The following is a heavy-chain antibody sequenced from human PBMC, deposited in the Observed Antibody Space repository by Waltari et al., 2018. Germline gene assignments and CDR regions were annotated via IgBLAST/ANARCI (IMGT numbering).Heavy chain of an antibody. CDR1: GGSISSSNW. CDR2: IYRVGST. CDR3: ARGLVAAAGTDYYYYMDV. Sequence: QVQLQESGPGLVKPSGTLSLPCAVSGGSISSSNWWSWVRQPPGKGLEWMGEIYRVGSTNYNPSLKGRVTITRNTSISAAYMELGSLRSEDTAVYYCARGLVAAAGTDYYYYMDVWGKGTTVTVSS. J-gene: IGHJ6*03. V-gene: IGHV4-4*02. D-gene: IGHD6-13*01.